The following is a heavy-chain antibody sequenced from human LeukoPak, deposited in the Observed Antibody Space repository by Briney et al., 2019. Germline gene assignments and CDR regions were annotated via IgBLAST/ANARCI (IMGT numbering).Heavy chain of an antibody. J-gene: IGHJ4*02. CDR1: GFTFSSYT. V-gene: IGHV3-30*04. D-gene: IGHD6-19*01. CDR3: ATPAESSAWYGPDY. CDR2: ISYDGSNK. Sequence: QTGGSLRLSCAASGFTFSSYTMHWVRQAPGKGLEWVAVISYDGSNKYYADSVKGRFTISRDNSKNTLYLQMNSLRAEDTAVYYCATPAESSAWYGPDYWGQGTLVTVSS.